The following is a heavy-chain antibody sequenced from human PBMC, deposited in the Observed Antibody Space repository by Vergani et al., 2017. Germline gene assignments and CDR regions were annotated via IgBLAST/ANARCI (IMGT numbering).Heavy chain of an antibody. CDR3: ARSGYCAHGVCYMTYYYYMDV. CDR1: GFTLSSHA. J-gene: IGHJ6*03. CDR2: IWYDGSKE. Sequence: QVQLEESGGGVVQPGRSLRLSCAGSGFTLSSHAMHWVRQAPGKGLEGVAVIWYDGSKEYYADSVKGRFTISRDNSKNTLYLQMNNLRAADTAVYYCARSGYCAHGVCYMTYYYYMDVWGKGTAVTVSS. V-gene: IGHV3-33*01. D-gene: IGHD2-8*01.